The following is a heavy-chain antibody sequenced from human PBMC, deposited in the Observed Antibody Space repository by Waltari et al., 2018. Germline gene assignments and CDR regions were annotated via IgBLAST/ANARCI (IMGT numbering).Heavy chain of an antibody. Sequence: EVQLLESGGGLVQPGGSLRLSCAASGFTFSSYAMSWVRQAPGKGLEWVSAISGSGGSTDYADSVKGRFTISRDNSKNTLYLQMNSLRAEDTAVYYCAKDERGDTAMNNFDYWGQGTLVTVSS. CDR2: ISGSGGST. D-gene: IGHD5-18*01. J-gene: IGHJ4*02. V-gene: IGHV3-23*01. CDR3: AKDERGDTAMNNFDY. CDR1: GFTFSSYA.